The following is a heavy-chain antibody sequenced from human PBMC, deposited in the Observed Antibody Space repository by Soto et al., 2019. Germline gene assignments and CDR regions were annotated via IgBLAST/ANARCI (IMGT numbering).Heavy chain of an antibody. Sequence: GSLLLSCIASGLRFTSYGMSWVRQAPGRGLEWVSSITSGSGVTFYADSVKGRFTISRDNAKKSLHLQMNSLRAEDTAVYYCTTYTGTYRDYWGLGTPVTVYS. CDR2: ITSGSGVT. J-gene: IGHJ4*02. CDR1: GLRFTSYG. D-gene: IGHD1-26*01. CDR3: TTYTGTYRDY. V-gene: IGHV3-21*01.